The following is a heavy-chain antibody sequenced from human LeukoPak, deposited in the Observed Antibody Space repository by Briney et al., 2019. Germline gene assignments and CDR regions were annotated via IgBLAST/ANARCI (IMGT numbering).Heavy chain of an antibody. J-gene: IGHJ6*02. Sequence: SETLSLTCAVYGGSFSGYYWSWIRQPPGKGLEWIGEINHSGSTNYNPSLKSRVTISVDTSKNQFSLKLSSVTAADTAVYYCARGDDPAYYGMDVWGQGTTVTVSS. V-gene: IGHV4-34*01. CDR3: ARGDDPAYYGMDV. CDR2: INHSGST. CDR1: GGSFSGYY.